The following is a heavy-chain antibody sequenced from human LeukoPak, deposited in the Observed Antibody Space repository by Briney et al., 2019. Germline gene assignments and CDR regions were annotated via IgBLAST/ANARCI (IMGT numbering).Heavy chain of an antibody. D-gene: IGHD1-26*01. V-gene: IGHV1-24*01. Sequence: ASVKVSCKVSGYTLTELSMHWVRQAPGKGPEWMGGFDPEDGETIYAQKFQGRVTMTEDTSTDTAYMELSSLRSEDTAVYYCATDHSGNYRIDYWGQGTLATVSS. J-gene: IGHJ4*02. CDR1: GYTLTELS. CDR2: FDPEDGET. CDR3: ATDHSGNYRIDY.